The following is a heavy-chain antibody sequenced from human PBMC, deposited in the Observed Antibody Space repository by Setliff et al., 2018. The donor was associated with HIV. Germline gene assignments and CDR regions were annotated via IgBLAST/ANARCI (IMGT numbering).Heavy chain of an antibody. CDR1: GGSINNYC. D-gene: IGHD3-10*01. Sequence: SSETLSLTCTVSGGSINNYCWNWIRQPPGRGLEWIGFIFASGTTKYNPSLQSRVTMSIDTSKNQFSLKLTSVTAADTAVYYCARRIDDSGSFPDKNWFDTWGQGGLVTVSS. J-gene: IGHJ5*02. V-gene: IGHV4-4*09. CDR3: ARRIDDSGSFPDKNWFDT. CDR2: IFASGTT.